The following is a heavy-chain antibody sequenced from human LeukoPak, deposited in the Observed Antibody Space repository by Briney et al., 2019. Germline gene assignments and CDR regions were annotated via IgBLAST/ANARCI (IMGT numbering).Heavy chain of an antibody. V-gene: IGHV1-69*05. D-gene: IGHD3-3*01. CDR2: IIPIFGTA. CDR1: GGTFSSYA. CDR3: ARYRMDDFWSGSRWFDP. Sequence: SVNVSCKASGGTFSSYAISWVRQAPGQGLEWMGGIIPIFGTANYAQKFQGRVTITTDESTSTAYMELSSLRSEDTAVYYCARYRMDDFWSGSRWFDPWGQGALVTVST. J-gene: IGHJ5*02.